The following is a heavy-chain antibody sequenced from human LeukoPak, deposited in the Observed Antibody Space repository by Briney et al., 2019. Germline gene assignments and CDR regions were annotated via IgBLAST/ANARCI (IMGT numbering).Heavy chain of an antibody. CDR3: ARGEKPYDY. Sequence: ASVKVSCKPSGYTFTYYVISWVRPAPGQGLEWMGWINAYNGNTNDAQKFQGRVTMTTDTSTSTAYMELRSLRSDDTAVYYCARGEKPYDYWGQGTLVSVSS. J-gene: IGHJ4*02. CDR1: GYTFTYYV. V-gene: IGHV1-18*01. D-gene: IGHD1-26*01. CDR2: INAYNGNT.